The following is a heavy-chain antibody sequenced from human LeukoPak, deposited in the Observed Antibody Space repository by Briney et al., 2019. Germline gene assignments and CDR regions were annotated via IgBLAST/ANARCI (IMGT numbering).Heavy chain of an antibody. D-gene: IGHD3-16*01. CDR2: TRNKANSYTT. CDR1: GFTFSDHY. V-gene: IGHV3-72*01. CDR3: ARSAYGVGFDY. Sequence: GGPLRLSCAASGFTFSDHYMDWVRQAPGKGLEWVGRTRNKANSYTTEYAASVKGRFTISRDDSKNSLYLQMNSLKTEDTAVYYCARSAYGVGFDYWGQGTLVTVSS. J-gene: IGHJ4*02.